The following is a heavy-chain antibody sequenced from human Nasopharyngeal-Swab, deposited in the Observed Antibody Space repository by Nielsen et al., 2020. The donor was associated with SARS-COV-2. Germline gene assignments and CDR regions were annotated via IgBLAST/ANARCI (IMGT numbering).Heavy chain of an antibody. Sequence: ASVKVSCKVSGYTLTKLSMRWVRQAPGKGLEWMGGFDPEDGETIYAQKFQGRVTMTEDTSTDTAYMELSSLRSEDTAVYYCATDYPYGSGSYNYYYYYGMDVWGQGTMVTVSS. CDR2: FDPEDGET. CDR1: GYTLTKLS. V-gene: IGHV1-24*01. D-gene: IGHD3-10*01. J-gene: IGHJ6*02. CDR3: ATDYPYGSGSYNYYYYYGMDV.